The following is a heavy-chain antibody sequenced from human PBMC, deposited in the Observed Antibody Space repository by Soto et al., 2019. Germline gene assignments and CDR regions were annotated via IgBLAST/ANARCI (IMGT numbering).Heavy chain of an antibody. CDR1: GGSISSYY. CDR3: ARAPYSSSWYDY. D-gene: IGHD6-13*01. J-gene: IGHJ4*02. V-gene: IGHV4-59*01. CDR2: IYYSGST. Sequence: SETLSLTCTVSGGSISSYYWSWIRQPPGKGLEWIGYIYYSGSTNYNPSLKSRVTISVDTSKNQFSLKLSSVTAADTAVYYCARAPYSSSWYDYWGQGTLVTVS.